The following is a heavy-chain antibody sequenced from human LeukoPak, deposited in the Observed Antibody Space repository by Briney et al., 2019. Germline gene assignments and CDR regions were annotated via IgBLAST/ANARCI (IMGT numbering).Heavy chain of an antibody. D-gene: IGHD1-26*01. J-gene: IGHJ4*02. CDR3: VKGKKWELPLNY. CDR1: GFTFSSYA. V-gene: IGHV3-23*01. Sequence: GASLRLSCAASGFTFSSYAMSWVRQAPGKGLEWVSAISDSGGNTYHADSVKGRFTISRDNSKNTLYLQMNSLRAEDTAIYYCVKGKKWELPLNYWGQGTLVTVSS. CDR2: ISDSGGNT.